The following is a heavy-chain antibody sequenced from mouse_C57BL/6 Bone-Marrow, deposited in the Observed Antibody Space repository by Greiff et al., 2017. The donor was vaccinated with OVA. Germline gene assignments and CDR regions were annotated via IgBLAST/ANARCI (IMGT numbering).Heavy chain of an antibody. D-gene: IGHD2-3*01. CDR2: IYPGSGNT. J-gene: IGHJ2*01. CDR1: GYTFPDYY. V-gene: IGHV1-76*01. Sequence: QVQLQQSGAELVRPGASVKLSCKASGYTFPDYYINWVKQRPGQGLAWIARIYPGSGNTYYNEKFKGKATLTAEKSSSTAYMQLSSLTSEDSAVYFCARRWLLRRGYYFDYWGQGTTLTVSS. CDR3: ARRWLLRRGYYFDY.